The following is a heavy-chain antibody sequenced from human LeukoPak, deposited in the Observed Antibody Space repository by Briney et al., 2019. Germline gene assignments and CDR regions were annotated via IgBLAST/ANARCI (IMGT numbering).Heavy chain of an antibody. CDR3: ARDSQKVTTNAVGAFDI. V-gene: IGHV1-69*05. CDR2: IIPIFGTA. Sequence: SVKVSCKASGGTFSSYAISWVRQAPGQGLEWMGGIIPIFGTANYAQKFQGRVTITMDESTSTAYMELSSLRSEDTAVYYCARDSQKVTTNAVGAFDIWGQGTMATVSS. CDR1: GGTFSSYA. J-gene: IGHJ3*02. D-gene: IGHD4-17*01.